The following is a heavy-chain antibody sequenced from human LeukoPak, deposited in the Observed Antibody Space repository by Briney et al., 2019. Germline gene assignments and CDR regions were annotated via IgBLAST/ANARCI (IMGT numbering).Heavy chain of an antibody. D-gene: IGHD2-15*01. CDR3: ARHLDGSHYTLFDY. CDR1: GGSISSYY. V-gene: IGHV4-59*08. Sequence: SETLSLTCTVSGGSISSYYWSWIRQPPGKGLEWIGYIYYSGSTNYNPSLKSRVTISVDTSKNQFSLKLSSVTAADTAVYYCARHLDGSHYTLFDYWGQGTLVTVSS. CDR2: IYYSGST. J-gene: IGHJ4*02.